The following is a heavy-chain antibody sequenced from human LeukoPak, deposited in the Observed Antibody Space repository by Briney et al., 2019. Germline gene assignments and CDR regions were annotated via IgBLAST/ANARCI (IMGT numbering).Heavy chain of an antibody. CDR3: ARRRSYGSGSPNWFDP. J-gene: IGHJ5*02. V-gene: IGHV4-39*01. D-gene: IGHD3-10*01. CDR1: GGSISSSSYY. Sequence: PSETLSLTCTVSGGSISSSSYYWGWIRQPPGKGLEWIGSIYYSGSTYYNPSLKSRVTISVDTSKNQFSLKLSSVTAAGTAVYYCARRRSYGSGSPNWFDPWGQGTLVTVSS. CDR2: IYYSGST.